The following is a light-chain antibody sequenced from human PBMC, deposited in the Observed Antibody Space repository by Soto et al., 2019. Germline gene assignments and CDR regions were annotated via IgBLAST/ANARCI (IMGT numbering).Light chain of an antibody. V-gene: IGKV1-39*01. Sequence: DIQMTQSPSTLSAGVGDRVTITCRASQRISTYLNWYQQKPGKAPTLLIYAASSLQSGVPSRFSGGGSGTDFTLTITTLHPEDFATYFCQQCYSSPRTFGQGTKVEIK. CDR1: QRISTY. CDR2: AAS. CDR3: QQCYSSPRT. J-gene: IGKJ1*01.